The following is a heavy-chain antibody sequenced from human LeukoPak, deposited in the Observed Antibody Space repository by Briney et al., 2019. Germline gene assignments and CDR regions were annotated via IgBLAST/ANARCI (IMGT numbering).Heavy chain of an antibody. D-gene: IGHD2-15*01. CDR3: AKRYCSGGSCQGWFDP. J-gene: IGHJ5*02. Sequence: GGSLRLSCAASGFTFSSYAMSWVRQAPGKGLEWVSVISGSGDVIYYSDSVKGRFTISRDKSKNTLYLQMSSLRAEDTAVYYCAKRYCSGGSCQGWFDPWGQGTLVTVSS. V-gene: IGHV3-23*01. CDR2: ISGSGDVI. CDR1: GFTFSSYA.